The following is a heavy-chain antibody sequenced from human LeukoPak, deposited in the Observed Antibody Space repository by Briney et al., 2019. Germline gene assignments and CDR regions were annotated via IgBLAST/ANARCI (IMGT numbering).Heavy chain of an antibody. V-gene: IGHV3-73*01. CDR2: IRSKANSYAT. D-gene: IGHD1-26*01. Sequence: PGGSLKLSCAAPGFTFSGSAMHWVRQASGKGLEWVGRIRSKANSYATAYAASVKGWFTISRDDSKNTAYLQMNSLKTEDTAVYYCTRHQWELHRDYFDYWGQGTLVTVSS. J-gene: IGHJ4*02. CDR1: GFTFSGSA. CDR3: TRHQWELHRDYFDY.